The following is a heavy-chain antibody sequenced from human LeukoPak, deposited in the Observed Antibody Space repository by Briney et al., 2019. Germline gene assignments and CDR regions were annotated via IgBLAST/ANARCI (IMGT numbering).Heavy chain of an antibody. Sequence: PSETLSLTCTVSGGSISSSSYYWSWIRQPPGKGLEWIGYIYYSGSTNYNPSLKSRVTISVDTSKNQFSLKLSSVTAADTAVYYCARGGDCSGGSCYSGIDYWGQGTLVTVSS. D-gene: IGHD2-15*01. CDR2: IYYSGST. J-gene: IGHJ4*02. V-gene: IGHV4-61*01. CDR1: GGSISSSSYY. CDR3: ARGGDCSGGSCYSGIDY.